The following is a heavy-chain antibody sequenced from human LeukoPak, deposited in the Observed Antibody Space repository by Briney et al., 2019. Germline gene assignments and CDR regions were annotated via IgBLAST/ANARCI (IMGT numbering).Heavy chain of an antibody. D-gene: IGHD2-21*02. Sequence: GEPLKISCQTSGYSFPTYWIGWVRQMPAKGLEWMGIIFPADSDTRYSPSFQGQVTVSADKSISTAYLQWSSLKASDTAMYYCARWVTADRGKKDAFDVWGQGTMVTVSS. CDR3: ARWVTADRGKKDAFDV. V-gene: IGHV5-51*01. CDR2: IFPADSDT. CDR1: GYSFPTYW. J-gene: IGHJ3*01.